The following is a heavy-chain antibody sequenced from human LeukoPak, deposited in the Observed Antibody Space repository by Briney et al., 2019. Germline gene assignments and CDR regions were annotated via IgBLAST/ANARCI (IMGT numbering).Heavy chain of an antibody. J-gene: IGHJ6*03. D-gene: IGHD6-13*01. CDR1: GFTFDDYT. V-gene: IGHV3-43*01. CDR2: ISRYGGST. Sequence: AGGSLRLSWAASGFTFDDYTMHWVRQAPGKGLEWVSLISRYGGSTYYADSVKGRFTISRDNSKNSLYLQMNSLRTEDTALYYCAKDTGPQLAYSYYMDVWGKGSTATVSS. CDR3: AKDTGPQLAYSYYMDV.